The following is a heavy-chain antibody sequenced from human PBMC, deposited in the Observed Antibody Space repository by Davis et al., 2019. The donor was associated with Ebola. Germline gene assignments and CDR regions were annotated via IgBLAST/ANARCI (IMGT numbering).Heavy chain of an antibody. Sequence: PSETLSLTCTVSDASISGHYWNWFRQPPGKGLEWIGFISGSGRTSYNPSLKSRVTLSADTSKNQFSLNLSSVTAADTAVYFCSRFGEGAYWGQGTLVTVSS. D-gene: IGHD2-21*01. J-gene: IGHJ4*02. CDR1: DASISGHY. CDR2: ISGSGRT. CDR3: SRFGEGAY. V-gene: IGHV4-59*11.